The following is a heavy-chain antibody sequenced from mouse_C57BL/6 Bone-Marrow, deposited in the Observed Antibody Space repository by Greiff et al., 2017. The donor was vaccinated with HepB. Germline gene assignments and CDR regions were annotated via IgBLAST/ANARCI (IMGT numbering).Heavy chain of an antibody. Sequence: QVQLKQSGAELARPGASVKLSCKASGYTFTSYGISWVKQRTGQGLEWIGEIYPRSGNTYYNEKFKGKATLTADKSSSTAYMELRSLTSEDSAVEFCSRIRYYYVSRLGYFDVWGTGTTVTVSS. CDR1: GYTFTSYG. D-gene: IGHD1-1*01. V-gene: IGHV1-81*01. CDR3: SRIRYYYVSRLGYFDV. J-gene: IGHJ1*03. CDR2: IYPRSGNT.